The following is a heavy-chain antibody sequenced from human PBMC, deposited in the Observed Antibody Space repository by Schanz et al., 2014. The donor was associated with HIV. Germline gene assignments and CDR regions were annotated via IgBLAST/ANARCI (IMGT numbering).Heavy chain of an antibody. CDR1: GGSINNRSYY. CDR3: ARLDTSMTAADS. Sequence: QVQLQESGPGLVKPSETLSLTCTVSGGSINNRSYYWGWIRQPPGKGLEWIGSIYYSANTYYNPSLKRRVTIPVDTPRNQSPLKLNSVTAADTAVYYCARLDTSMTAADSWGQGTPVTVSS. V-gene: IGHV4-39*01. J-gene: IGHJ4*02. CDR2: IYYSANT. D-gene: IGHD5-18*01.